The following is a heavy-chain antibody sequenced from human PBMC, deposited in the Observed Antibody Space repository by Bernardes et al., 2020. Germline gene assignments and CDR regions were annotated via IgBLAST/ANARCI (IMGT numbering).Heavy chain of an antibody. CDR2: IWYDGSKD. V-gene: IGHV3-33*08. CDR1: GSTFSNHG. CDR3: AASRGSYYGGVIDY. D-gene: IGHD1-26*01. J-gene: IGHJ4*02. Sequence: GGSLRLSCAASGSTFSNHGMHWVRQAPGKGLEWVAAIWYDGSKDYYADSVKGRFTISRDNSKSTLYQEMNSLRVEDTAMYYCAASRGSYYGGVIDYWGQGTLVTVSS.